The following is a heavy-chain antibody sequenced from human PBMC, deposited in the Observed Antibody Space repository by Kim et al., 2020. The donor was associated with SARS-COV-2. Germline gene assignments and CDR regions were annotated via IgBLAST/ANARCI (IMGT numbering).Heavy chain of an antibody. D-gene: IGHD1-26*01. J-gene: IGHJ4*02. CDR3: ARGGPGGATYFDY. Sequence: AQCVKGGDTIPRDNAKNTGYLQMNSLRAEDTAVYYCARGGPGGATYFDYWGQGTLVTVSS. V-gene: IGHV3-74*01.